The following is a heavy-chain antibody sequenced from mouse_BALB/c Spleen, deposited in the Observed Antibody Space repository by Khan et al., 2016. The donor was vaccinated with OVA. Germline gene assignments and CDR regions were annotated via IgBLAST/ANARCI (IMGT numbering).Heavy chain of an antibody. J-gene: IGHJ3*01. CDR1: GYSINSEYA. V-gene: IGHV3-2*02. CDR3: ARNDYYDYDPFPY. D-gene: IGHD2-4*01. CDR2: INYSGNT. Sequence: EVQLVESGPGLVKPSQSLSLTCTVTGYSINSEYAWNWIRQFPGNKLEWMGYINYSGNTRFNPSLKSRTSITRDTSKNQFFLQLNSVTTEDTATYYCARNDYYDYDPFPYWGQGTLVTVSA.